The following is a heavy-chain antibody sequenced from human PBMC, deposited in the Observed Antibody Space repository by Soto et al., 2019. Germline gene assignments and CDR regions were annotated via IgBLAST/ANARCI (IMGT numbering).Heavy chain of an antibody. CDR1: GDSISGGASF. Sequence: QVQLQESGPGLVKPSETLSLTCTVSGDSISGGASFWSWIRQPPGKGLEWIANVYYSGSSYYNPSLKSRLTISVDTTKNQFSLQLKSMTAADTAVYYCAKLSCTSSTCYLPGWFDPWGQGTLVTVSS. D-gene: IGHD2-2*01. V-gene: IGHV4-31*03. J-gene: IGHJ5*02. CDR2: VYYSGSS. CDR3: AKLSCTSSTCYLPGWFDP.